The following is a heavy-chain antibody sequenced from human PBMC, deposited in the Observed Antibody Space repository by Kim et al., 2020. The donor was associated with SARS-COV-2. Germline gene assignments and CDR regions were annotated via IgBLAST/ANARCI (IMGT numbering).Heavy chain of an antibody. Sequence: SETLSLTCAASGCSISSSSYSWGWNRQPPGQGLEWIGSNYYSGSTYSNSSLKRLVTISVNTSKNQFLLKLSSVAAANTAVYYCASPAPCRYYYHYMDV. V-gene: IGHV4-39*01. CDR2: NYYSGST. D-gene: IGHD2-15*01. CDR3: ASPAPCRYYYHYMDV. J-gene: IGHJ6*03. CDR1: GCSISSSSYS.